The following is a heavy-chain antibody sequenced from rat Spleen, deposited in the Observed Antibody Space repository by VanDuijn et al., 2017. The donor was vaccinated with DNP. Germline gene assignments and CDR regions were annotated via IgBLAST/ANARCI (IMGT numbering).Heavy chain of an antibody. CDR2: IRYDGFST. D-gene: IGHD1-4*01. V-gene: IGHV5-22*01. CDR1: GFTFSNYY. J-gene: IGHJ2*01. Sequence: EVQLVESGGGLVQPERSLKLSCAASGFTFSNYYMAWVRQAPTKGLEWVAYIRYDGFSTYYGDSVKGRFTISRDNAQSTLYLQMNSLRSEDMGTYYCARHVLPLRVWDYWGQGVMVTVSS. CDR3: ARHVLPLRVWDY.